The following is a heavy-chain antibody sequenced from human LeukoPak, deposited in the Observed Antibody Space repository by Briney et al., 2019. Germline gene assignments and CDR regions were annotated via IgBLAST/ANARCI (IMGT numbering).Heavy chain of an antibody. CDR1: GFTFSNDG. CDR2: INSRSSDI. D-gene: IGHD2-15*01. Sequence: GGSLRLSCAASGFTFSNDGMSWVRQAPGKRPEWISYINSRSSDIHYADSVRGRFTIYRDNVKNSLFLQMNSLRVEDTAVYFCARDGVALYWGQGTLVTVSS. CDR3: ARDGVALY. J-gene: IGHJ4*02. V-gene: IGHV3-48*01.